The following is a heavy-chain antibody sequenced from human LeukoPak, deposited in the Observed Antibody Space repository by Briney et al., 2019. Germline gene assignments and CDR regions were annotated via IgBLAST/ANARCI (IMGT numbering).Heavy chain of an antibody. V-gene: IGHV1-2*02. J-gene: IGHJ4*02. CDR3: ARGPGQLGA. CDR1: GYTFTGHY. Sequence: ASVKVSCKASGYTFTGHYLHWARQAPGQGLEWMGWINPNSGGTNYAQKFQGRVTMTRDTSISTAYMELSRLGSDDTAVYYCARGPGQLGAWGQGTLVTVSS. D-gene: IGHD1-1*01. CDR2: INPNSGGT.